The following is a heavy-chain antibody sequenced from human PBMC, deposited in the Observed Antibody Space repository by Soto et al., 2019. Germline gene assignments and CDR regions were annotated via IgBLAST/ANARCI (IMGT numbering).Heavy chain of an antibody. Sequence: EVQLVESGGHLVQPGRSLRLSCAASGFIFDDYAIHWVRQTPGKGLEWVSGISWNSGNIGYADSVKGRFTISRDNTKNSLYLQMSSLRADDTALYYCAKSTVAGIRGPSDYWGQGTLVTVSS. D-gene: IGHD6-19*01. V-gene: IGHV3-9*01. CDR2: ISWNSGNI. CDR1: GFIFDDYA. CDR3: AKSTVAGIRGPSDY. J-gene: IGHJ4*02.